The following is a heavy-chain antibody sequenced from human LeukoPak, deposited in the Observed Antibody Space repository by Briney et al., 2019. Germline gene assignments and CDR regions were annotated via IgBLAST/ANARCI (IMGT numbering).Heavy chain of an antibody. D-gene: IGHD3-3*01. CDR2: IKQDRSEK. CDR3: ARDFRFLEDY. V-gene: IGHV3-7*01. CDR1: GFTFSNYW. Sequence: PGGSLRLSCAASGFTFSNYWMSWVRQAPGKGLERVANIKQDRSEKYYVDSVKGRFTISRDNAKNSLYLQMNSLRAEDTAVYYCARDFRFLEDYWGQGTLVTVSS. J-gene: IGHJ4*02.